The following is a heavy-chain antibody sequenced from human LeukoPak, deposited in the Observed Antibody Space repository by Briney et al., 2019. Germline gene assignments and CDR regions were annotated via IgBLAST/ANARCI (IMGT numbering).Heavy chain of an antibody. Sequence: GGSLRLSCAASGFTLSENNVHWVCQAPGKGLEWVALISNDGNSKDYADSVKGRFTLSGDNSKTTVYLQMNSLRAEDTAVYYCARDRSGFYSIDQWGQGTLVTVSP. CDR1: GFTLSENN. D-gene: IGHD5-12*01. V-gene: IGHV3-30*03. J-gene: IGHJ4*02. CDR3: ARDRSGFYSIDQ. CDR2: ISNDGNSK.